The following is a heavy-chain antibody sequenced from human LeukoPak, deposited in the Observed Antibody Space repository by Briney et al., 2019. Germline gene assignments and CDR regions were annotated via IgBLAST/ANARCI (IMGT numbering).Heavy chain of an antibody. Sequence: PGGSLRLFCAAPGLTFCDYAMHWVGQALRKELAWVSSISRNPELLGYADSVEGRLTISRDNTKNPLLLELNSLSSEDPALYYCAKDRAHGDYYLDIWGQGALVTVSS. J-gene: IGHJ4*02. CDR3: AKDRAHGDYYLDI. D-gene: IGHD2-21*01. V-gene: IGHV3-9*01. CDR1: GLTFCDYA. CDR2: ISRNPELL.